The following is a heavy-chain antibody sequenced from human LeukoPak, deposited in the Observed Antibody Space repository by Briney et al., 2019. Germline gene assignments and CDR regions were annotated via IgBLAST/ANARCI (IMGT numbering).Heavy chain of an antibody. V-gene: IGHV3-21*01. CDR3: ASMLLGGSGWYNF. CDR1: GFTFSNYN. J-gene: IGHJ4*02. D-gene: IGHD6-19*01. CDR2: ISSSSSYI. Sequence: GGSLRLSCAASGFTFSNYNMNWVRQAPGKGLEWVSSISSSSSYIYYADSVKGRFTISRDNAKNSLFLQMNSLRAEDTAVYYCASMLLGGSGWYNFWGQGTLVTVSS.